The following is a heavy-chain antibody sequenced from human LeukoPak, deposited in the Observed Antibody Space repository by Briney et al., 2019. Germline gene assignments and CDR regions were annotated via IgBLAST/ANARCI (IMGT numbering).Heavy chain of an antibody. CDR3: AVPYYYDSSGYRPDAFDI. CDR2: ISAYNGNT. CDR1: GYTFTSYG. V-gene: IGHV1-18*01. D-gene: IGHD3-22*01. J-gene: IGHJ3*02. Sequence: ASVKVSCKASGYTFTSYGISWVRQAPGQGLEWMGWISAYNGNTNYAQKLQGRVTMTTDTSTSTAYMELRSLRSDDTAVYYCAVPYYYDSSGYRPDAFDIWGQGTMVTVSS.